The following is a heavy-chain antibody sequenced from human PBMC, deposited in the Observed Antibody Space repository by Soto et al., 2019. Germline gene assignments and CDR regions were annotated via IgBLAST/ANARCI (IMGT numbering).Heavy chain of an antibody. CDR1: GGTCSSYA. CDR2: ITPIFGTA. Sequence: GVSVKVACEAAGGTCSSYAISWVWQAPGQGREWMGGITPIFGTANYAQKFQGRGTITADESTSTAYMELSSLRSEDTAVYYCARDPDDCWSGPYYVTEVWGQGTTDTVTS. D-gene: IGHD3-3*01. CDR3: ARDPDDCWSGPYYVTEV. V-gene: IGHV1-69*13. J-gene: IGHJ6*02.